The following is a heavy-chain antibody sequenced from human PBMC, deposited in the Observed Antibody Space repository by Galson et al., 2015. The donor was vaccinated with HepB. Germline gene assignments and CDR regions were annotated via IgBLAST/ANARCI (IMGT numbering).Heavy chain of an antibody. Sequence: SLRLSCAASGFTFSSYAMHWVRQAPGKGLEWVAVISYDGSNKYYADSVKGRFTISRDNSKNTLYLQMNSLRAEDTAVYYCARDQPFNSGSYFFGGSHQFDYWGQGTLVTVSS. D-gene: IGHD1-26*01. CDR2: ISYDGSNK. J-gene: IGHJ4*02. CDR1: GFTFSSYA. V-gene: IGHV3-30*04. CDR3: ARDQPFNSGSYFFGGSHQFDY.